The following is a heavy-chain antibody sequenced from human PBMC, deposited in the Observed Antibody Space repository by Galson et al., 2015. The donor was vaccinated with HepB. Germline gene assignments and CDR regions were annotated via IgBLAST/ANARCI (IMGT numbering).Heavy chain of an antibody. J-gene: IGHJ4*02. CDR1: GFTFSTYG. Sequence: SLRLSCAASGFTFSTYGMHWVRQAPGKGLEWVACVRYDGSAKFYADSVKGRFTISRDDSKSTLYLQMNSLRVEDTAVYYCAKIGSATYFHYWGQGTLVTVSS. V-gene: IGHV3-30*02. CDR2: VRYDGSAK. CDR3: AKIGSATYFHY. D-gene: IGHD2-15*01.